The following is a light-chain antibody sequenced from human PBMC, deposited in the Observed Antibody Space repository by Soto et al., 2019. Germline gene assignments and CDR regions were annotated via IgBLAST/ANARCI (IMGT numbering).Light chain of an antibody. CDR2: GAS. J-gene: IGKJ4*01. CDR1: QSVSSN. CDR3: QQRSNWRVT. V-gene: IGKV3-15*01. Sequence: EIVMKQSPATLSVSPGERATLSCRASQSVSSNLAWYQQKPGQAPRLLIYGASTRATGIPARFSGSGSGTDFTLTISSLEPEDIAVYYCQQRSNWRVTFGGGTKVDIK.